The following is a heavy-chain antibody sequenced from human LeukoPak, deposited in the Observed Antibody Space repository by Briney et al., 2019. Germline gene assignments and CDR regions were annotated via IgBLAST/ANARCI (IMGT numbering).Heavy chain of an antibody. CDR1: GFTFSDYY. V-gene: IGHV3-11*01. D-gene: IGHD3-22*01. Sequence: GGSLRLSCAASGFTFSDYYLSWIRQAPGKGLERVSYISSSGSTIYYADSVKGRFTISRDNAKNSLYLQMNSLRAEDTAVYYCARGGSYYDSSGYYYGPVYYWGQGTLVTVSS. J-gene: IGHJ4*02. CDR2: ISSSGSTI. CDR3: ARGGSYYDSSGYYYGPVYY.